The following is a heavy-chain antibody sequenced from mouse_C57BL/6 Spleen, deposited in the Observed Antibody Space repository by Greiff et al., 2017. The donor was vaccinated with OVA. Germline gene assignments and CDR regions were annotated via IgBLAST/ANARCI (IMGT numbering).Heavy chain of an antibody. CDR2: INPSSGYT. D-gene: IGHD2-4*01. Sequence: QVQLQQSGAELAKPGASVKLSCKASGYTFTSYWMHWVKQRPGQGLEWIGYINPSSGYTKYNQKFKDKATLTADKSSSTAYMQLSSLTYEDSAVDYCARDYDYDPAWFAYWGQGTLVTVSA. CDR3: ARDYDYDPAWFAY. J-gene: IGHJ3*01. V-gene: IGHV1-7*01. CDR1: GYTFTSYW.